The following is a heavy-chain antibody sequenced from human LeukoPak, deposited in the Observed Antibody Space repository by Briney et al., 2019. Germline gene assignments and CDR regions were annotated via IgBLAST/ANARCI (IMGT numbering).Heavy chain of an antibody. CDR1: GDSISSYY. D-gene: IGHD2-2*01. Sequence: NPSETLSLTCTVSGDSISSYYWTWIRQPAGKGLEWIGRIYTSGSTSYNPSLKSRVTMSIDTSKSQFSLKLSSLTAADTAVYYCARGCSSTSCWLRMDVWGQGTTVTVSS. V-gene: IGHV4-4*07. CDR3: ARGCSSTSCWLRMDV. CDR2: IYTSGST. J-gene: IGHJ6*02.